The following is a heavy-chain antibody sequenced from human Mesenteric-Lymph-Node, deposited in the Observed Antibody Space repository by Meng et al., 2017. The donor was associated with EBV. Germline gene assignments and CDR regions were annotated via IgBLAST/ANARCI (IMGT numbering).Heavy chain of an antibody. V-gene: IGHV4-4*02. CDR2: IFHTGST. Sequence: QGPARASGPGLVKPSWTLSLTCASSGGSISSTTGAGWVRQPPGKGLEWIGEIFHTGSTNYNPSLKSRLTMSVDKSKNQLSLKLTSVTAADTAVYYCATVGDYGDYVGLDNWGQGTLVTVSS. J-gene: IGHJ4*02. CDR1: GGSISSTTG. CDR3: ATVGDYGDYVGLDN. D-gene: IGHD4-17*01.